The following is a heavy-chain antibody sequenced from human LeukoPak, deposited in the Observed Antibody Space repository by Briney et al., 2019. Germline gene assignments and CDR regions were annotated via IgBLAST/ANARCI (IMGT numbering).Heavy chain of an antibody. D-gene: IGHD4-17*01. J-gene: IGHJ6*02. CDR3: ARDGRGDHLHLYYYYGMDV. V-gene: IGHV1-46*01. Sequence: ASVKVSCKASGYTFTSYYMHWVRQAPGQGLEWMGIINPSGGSTSYAQKFQGRVTMTRDTSTSTVYMELSSLRSEDTAVYYCARDGRGDHLHLYYYYGMDVWGQGTTVTVSS. CDR1: GYTFTSYY. CDR2: INPSGGST.